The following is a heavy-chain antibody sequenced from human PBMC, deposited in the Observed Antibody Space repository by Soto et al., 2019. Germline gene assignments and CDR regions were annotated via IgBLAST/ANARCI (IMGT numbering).Heavy chain of an antibody. CDR2: IWYDGSNK. D-gene: IGHD1-26*01. CDR1: GFTFSSYG. J-gene: IGHJ6*02. CDR3: ARAGWFGGSYRGGDYYYYGMDV. V-gene: IGHV3-33*01. Sequence: GGSLRLSCAASGFTFSSYGMHWVRQAPGKGLEWVAVIWYDGSNKYYADSVKGRFTISRDNSKNTLYLQMNSLRAEDTAVYYCARAGWFGGSYRGGDYYYYGMDVWGQGTTVTVSS.